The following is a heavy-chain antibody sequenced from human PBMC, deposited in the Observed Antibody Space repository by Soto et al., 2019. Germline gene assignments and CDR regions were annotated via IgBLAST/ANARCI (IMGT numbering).Heavy chain of an antibody. V-gene: IGHV1-69*01. D-gene: IGHD3-22*01. CDR3: VIPPEGGYKDGMDV. CDR2: IIPIFGSA. Sequence: QVQLVQSGAEVKKPGSSVILSCKASGRTFRNSAISWVRQAPGQGLEWMGGIIPIFGSANYAQNFQGRVTITADESTATAYLELSSLRSEDTAVYYCVIPPEGGYKDGMDVWGQGTTVTVSS. J-gene: IGHJ6*02. CDR1: GRTFRNSA.